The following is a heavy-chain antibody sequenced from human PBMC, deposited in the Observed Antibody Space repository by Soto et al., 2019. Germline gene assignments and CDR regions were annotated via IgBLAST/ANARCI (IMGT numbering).Heavy chain of an antibody. J-gene: IGHJ4*02. D-gene: IGHD5-12*01. V-gene: IGHV4-31*03. CDR2: IYYSGST. CDR1: GGSISRGGYY. CDR3: ARGDGYNLCFAY. Sequence: TLSLTCTVSGGSISRGGYYWSWIRQHPGKGLEWIGYIYYSGSTYYNPSLKSRVTISVDTSKNQFSLKLSSVTAADTAVYYCARGDGYNLCFAYWGQGTLVIVSS.